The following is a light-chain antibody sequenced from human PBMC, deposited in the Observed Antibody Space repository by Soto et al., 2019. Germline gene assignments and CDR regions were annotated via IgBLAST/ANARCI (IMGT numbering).Light chain of an antibody. V-gene: IGLV2-14*01. CDR3: SSYTSRSTRV. CDR2: EVS. J-gene: IGLJ1*01. CDR1: SSDVGGYNY. Sequence: QSALTQPASVSGSPGQSITISCTGTSSDVGGYNYVSWYQQHTGKAPKLMIYEVSNRPSGVSNRFSGSKSGNTASLTISGLQAEDEADYYCSSYTSRSTRVFGTGTKLTVL.